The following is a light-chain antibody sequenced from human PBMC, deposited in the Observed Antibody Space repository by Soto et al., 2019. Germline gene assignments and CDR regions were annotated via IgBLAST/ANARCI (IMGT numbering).Light chain of an antibody. CDR2: DVS. J-gene: IGLJ1*01. CDR3: CSYAGSYTHV. Sequence: QSALTQPRSVSGSAEQSVTISCTRTSSDVGGYNYVSWYQQHPGKAPKLMIYDVSKRPSGVPDRFSGSKSGNTASLTISGLQAEDEADYYCCSYAGSYTHVFGTGTKVTVL. V-gene: IGLV2-11*01. CDR1: SSDVGGYNY.